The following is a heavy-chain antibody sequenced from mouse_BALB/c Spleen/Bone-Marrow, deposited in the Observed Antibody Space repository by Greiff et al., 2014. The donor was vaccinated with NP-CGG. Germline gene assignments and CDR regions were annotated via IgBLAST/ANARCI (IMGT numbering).Heavy chain of an antibody. V-gene: IGHV2-9*02. D-gene: IGHD1-2*01. Sequence: QVHVKQSGPGLVAPSQGLSITCTVSGFSLTSYGVHWVRQPPGKGLEWLGVIWAGGITNYNSALMSRLSISKDNSKSQVFLKMNSLQTDDTAMYYCARTLRLRDYFDYWGQGTTLTVSS. CDR1: GFSLTSYG. CDR3: ARTLRLRDYFDY. J-gene: IGHJ2*01. CDR2: IWAGGIT.